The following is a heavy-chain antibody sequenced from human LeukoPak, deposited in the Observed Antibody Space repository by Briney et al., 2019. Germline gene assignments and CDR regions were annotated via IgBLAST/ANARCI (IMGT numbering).Heavy chain of an antibody. CDR1: GFTFSNAW. V-gene: IGHV3-15*01. CDR2: IKSKTDGGTT. D-gene: IGHD6-19*01. CDR3: TTDSSPFIAVAAPH. J-gene: IGHJ4*02. Sequence: TGGSLRLSCAASGFTFSNAWMSWVRQAPGKGLEWVGRIKSKTDGGTTDYAAPVKGRFTISRDDSKNTLYLQMNSLKTEDTAVYYCTTDSSPFIAVAAPHWGQGTLVTVSS.